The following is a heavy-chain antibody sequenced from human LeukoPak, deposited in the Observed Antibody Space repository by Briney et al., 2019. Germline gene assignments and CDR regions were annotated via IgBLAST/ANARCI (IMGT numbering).Heavy chain of an antibody. Sequence: KPSGTLSLTCAVYGGSFSGYYWSWIRQPPGKGLEWIGEINHSGSTNYNPSLKSRVTMSVDTSKNQFSLKLSSVTAADTAVYYCARDQPRFGPTQWDYYYGMDVWGQGTTATVSS. CDR2: INHSGST. J-gene: IGHJ6*02. CDR1: GGSFSGYY. D-gene: IGHD3/OR15-3a*01. V-gene: IGHV4-34*01. CDR3: ARDQPRFGPTQWDYYYGMDV.